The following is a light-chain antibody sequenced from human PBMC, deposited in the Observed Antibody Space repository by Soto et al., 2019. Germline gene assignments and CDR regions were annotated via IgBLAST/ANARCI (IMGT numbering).Light chain of an antibody. CDR3: EQDDKSIT. CDR1: QSVSSSY. V-gene: IGKV3-20*01. J-gene: IGKJ4*01. CDR2: GAS. Sequence: EIVLTQSPGTLSLSPGERATLSCRASQSVSSSYLAWYQQKPGQAPRLLIYGASSRATGIPDRFSGSGSGTDFTLITDTLESEDFAVYYCEQDDKSITFGGGNNVEIK.